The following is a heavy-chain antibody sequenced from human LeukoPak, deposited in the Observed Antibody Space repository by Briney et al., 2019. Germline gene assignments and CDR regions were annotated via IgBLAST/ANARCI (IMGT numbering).Heavy chain of an antibody. Sequence: PGGSLRLSCAASGFTFSGYYMSWIRQAPGKGLECISYISDSGVTIYYANSVKGRFTISRDNTKNTLYLQMNSLRAVDTAVYYCAKDPGTFHYTYGLVGGYWGQGTLVTVSS. CDR3: AKDPGTFHYTYGLVGGY. CDR2: ISDSGVTI. CDR1: GFTFSGYY. V-gene: IGHV3-11*01. D-gene: IGHD3-10*01. J-gene: IGHJ4*02.